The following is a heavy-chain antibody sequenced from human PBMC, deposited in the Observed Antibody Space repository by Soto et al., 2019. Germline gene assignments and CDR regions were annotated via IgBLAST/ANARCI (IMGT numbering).Heavy chain of an antibody. Sequence: QVQLVESGGGVVQPERSQRLSCTASKFTFASYVMHWVRQAPGEGLEWVALISFDGTNKYYADSVKGRFTISRDNSKNTMYLQMNSLRPDDTAVYYCAREMIPMIMGGMSAMDVWGQGTTVTFS. CDR1: KFTFASYV. V-gene: IGHV3-30*04. J-gene: IGHJ6*02. CDR2: ISFDGTNK. CDR3: AREMIPMIMGGMSAMDV. D-gene: IGHD3-22*01.